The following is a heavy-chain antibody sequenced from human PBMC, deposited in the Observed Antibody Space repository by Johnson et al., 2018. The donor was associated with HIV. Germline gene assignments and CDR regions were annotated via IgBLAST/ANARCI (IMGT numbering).Heavy chain of an antibody. V-gene: IGHV3-30*18. Sequence: QMQLVESGGGVVQPGRSLRLSCAASGFTFSSYAMHWVRQAPGKGLEWVADIKQDGSETYYTDSVKGRFTVSRDKSKNTLYLQMNSLRDEATAVYYCAKSFFLYSSSAYTFDIWGQGTMVTVSS. CDR3: AKSFFLYSSSAYTFDI. CDR1: GFTFSSYA. CDR2: IKQDGSET. D-gene: IGHD6-6*01. J-gene: IGHJ3*02.